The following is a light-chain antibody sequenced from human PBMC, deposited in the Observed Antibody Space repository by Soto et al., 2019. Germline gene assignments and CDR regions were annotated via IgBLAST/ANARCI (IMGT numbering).Light chain of an antibody. J-gene: IGLJ3*02. V-gene: IGLV2-14*01. CDR2: EVS. Sequence: QSALTQPASVSGSPGQSITISCTGTSSDIGAYNFVSWYQQHPGKVPKVIIYEVSNRPSGVPDRFSGSKSGNTASLTISGLQADNEADYYCNSFTSRNTLVVGGGPTVTVL. CDR3: NSFTSRNTLV. CDR1: SSDIGAYNF.